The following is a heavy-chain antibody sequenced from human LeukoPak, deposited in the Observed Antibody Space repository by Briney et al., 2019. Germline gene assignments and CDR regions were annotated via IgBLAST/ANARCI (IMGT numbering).Heavy chain of an antibody. V-gene: IGHV4-38-2*01. CDR1: GYSISSGYY. J-gene: IGHJ5*02. D-gene: IGHD2-2*01. CDR3: ARLRIVVVPAAMTWFDP. CDR2: IYHSGST. Sequence: SETLSLTCAVSGYSISSGYYWGWIRQPPGKGLEWIGSIYHSGSTYYNPSLKSRVTISVDTSKNQFSLKLSSVTAADTAVYYCARLRIVVVPAAMTWFDPWGQGTLVTVSS.